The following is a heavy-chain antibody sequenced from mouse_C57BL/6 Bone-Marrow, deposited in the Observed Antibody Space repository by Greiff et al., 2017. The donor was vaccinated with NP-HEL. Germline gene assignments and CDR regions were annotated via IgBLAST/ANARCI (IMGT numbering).Heavy chain of an antibody. D-gene: IGHD2-5*01. CDR3: TRDYSNSFAY. CDR1: GYTFTDYE. J-gene: IGHJ3*01. Sequence: VQLQQSGAELVRPGASVTLSCKASGYTFTDYEMHWVKQTPVHGLEWIGAIDPETGGTAYNQTFKGKAILTADKSSSTAYMELRSLTSEDSAVYYCTRDYSNSFAYWGQGTLVTVSA. V-gene: IGHV1-15*01. CDR2: IDPETGGT.